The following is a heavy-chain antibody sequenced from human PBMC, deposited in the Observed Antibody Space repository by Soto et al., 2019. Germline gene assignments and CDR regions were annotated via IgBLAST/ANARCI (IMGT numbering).Heavy chain of an antibody. CDR2: TYYRSKWYN. D-gene: IGHD2-8*01. J-gene: IGHJ4*02. CDR1: GDSVSSNSAA. Sequence: SQTLSLTCAISGDSVSSNSAAWNWIRQSPSRGLEWLGRTYYRSKWYNDYAVSVKSRITINPDTSKNQFSLQLNSVTPEDTAVYYFARDRVSNGSRPYYFDYWGQGTLVNVSS. CDR3: ARDRVSNGSRPYYFDY. V-gene: IGHV6-1*01.